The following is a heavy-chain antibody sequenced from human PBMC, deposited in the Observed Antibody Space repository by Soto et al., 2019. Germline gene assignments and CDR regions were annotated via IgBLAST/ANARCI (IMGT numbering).Heavy chain of an antibody. Sequence: GGSLRLSCAASGFTFSSYAMRWVRQAPGKGLEWVSAISGSGDSTYYTDSVKGRFTISRDNSKNTLYLQTNSLRAEDTAVYYCAKERGYNYGYDAMDVWGQGTTVTVSS. CDR1: GFTFSSYA. CDR3: AKERGYNYGYDAMDV. D-gene: IGHD5-18*01. J-gene: IGHJ6*02. CDR2: ISGSGDST. V-gene: IGHV3-23*01.